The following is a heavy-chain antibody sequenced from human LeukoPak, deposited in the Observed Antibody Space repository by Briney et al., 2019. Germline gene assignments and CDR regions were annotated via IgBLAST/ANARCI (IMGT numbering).Heavy chain of an antibody. Sequence: GGSLRLSCAASGFTFSSYWMHWVRQAPGKGLVWVSRINSDGSSTSYADSVKGRFTISRDNAKNPLYLQMNSLRAEDTAVYYCARDSYDSSGYYFWPHYYYYGMDVWGQGTTVTVSS. D-gene: IGHD3-22*01. CDR2: INSDGSST. V-gene: IGHV3-74*01. CDR1: GFTFSSYW. CDR3: ARDSYDSSGYYFWPHYYYYGMDV. J-gene: IGHJ6*02.